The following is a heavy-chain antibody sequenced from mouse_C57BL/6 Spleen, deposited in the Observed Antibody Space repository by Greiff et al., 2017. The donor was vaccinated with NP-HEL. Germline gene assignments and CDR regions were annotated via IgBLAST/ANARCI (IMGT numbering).Heavy chain of an antibody. CDR2: IYPGSGNT. CDR1: GYTFTDYY. J-gene: IGHJ4*01. Sequence: QVQLQQSGAELVRPGASVKLSCKASGYTFTDYYINWVKQRPGQGLEWIARIYPGSGNTYYNEKFKGKATLTAEKSSSTAYMQLSSLTSEDSAVYFCARRITTVVAPYYYAMDYWGQGTSVTVSS. D-gene: IGHD1-1*01. V-gene: IGHV1-76*01. CDR3: ARRITTVVAPYYYAMDY.